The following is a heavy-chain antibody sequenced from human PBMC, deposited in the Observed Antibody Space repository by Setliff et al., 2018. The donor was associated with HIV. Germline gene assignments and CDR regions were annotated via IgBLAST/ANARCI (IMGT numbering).Heavy chain of an antibody. V-gene: IGHV1-18*01. J-gene: IGHJ4*02. D-gene: IGHD2-15*01. Sequence: ASVKVSCKASGYTFSDYGISWVRQAPGQGLEWTGWISAHNGRINYAQKFQGRVTMTTDRSTSTAYMELRSLRSEDTAVYYCARGAVVTNYFDYWGQGTLVTVSS. CDR1: GYTFSDYG. CDR2: ISAHNGRI. CDR3: ARGAVVTNYFDY.